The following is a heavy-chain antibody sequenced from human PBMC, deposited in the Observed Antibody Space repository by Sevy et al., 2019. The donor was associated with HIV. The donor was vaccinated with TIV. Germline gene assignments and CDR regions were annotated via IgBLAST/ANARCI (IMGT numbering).Heavy chain of an antibody. V-gene: IGHV3-48*01. J-gene: IGHJ4*02. CDR2: ISSGSSTI. CDR3: ARDWYSGY. CDR1: GFTFSSYS. D-gene: IGHD1-26*01. Sequence: GGSVRLSCAASGFTFSSYSMNWVRQAPGKGLEWVSYISSGSSTIYYADSVRGRFTISRDNAKNLLYLQMNSLRAEDTAVYYCARDWYSGYWGQGTLVTVSS.